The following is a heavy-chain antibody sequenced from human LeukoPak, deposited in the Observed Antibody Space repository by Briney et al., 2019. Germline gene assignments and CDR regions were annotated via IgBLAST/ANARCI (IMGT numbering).Heavy chain of an antibody. Sequence: SVKVSCKASGGTFNTYAIGWVRQAPGQGLEWMGGIIPVFRTSNYAQKFQDRVTITADELTTTFHMELSSLRSEDTAVYYCARANKIIGTTGRTFDIWGPGTMVSVSS. V-gene: IGHV1-69*13. CDR1: GGTFNTYA. CDR3: ARANKIIGTTGRTFDI. D-gene: IGHD1-1*01. CDR2: IIPVFRTS. J-gene: IGHJ3*02.